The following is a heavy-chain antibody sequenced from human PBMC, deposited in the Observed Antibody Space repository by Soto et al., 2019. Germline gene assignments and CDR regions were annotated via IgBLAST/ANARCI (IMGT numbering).Heavy chain of an antibody. CDR3: ARLGAYYQALDS. CDR2: IYYAGST. V-gene: IGHV4-59*08. D-gene: IGHD3-22*01. Sequence: QVQLQQSGPGLVKPSETLSLTCTVSDGSLSPNYWSWIRQSPGKGLEWIGYIYYAGSTTYNPSLKSRITISLDTSQNEVSLKLSSVTAADTAVYYCARLGAYYQALDSWGRGTLVTVPS. J-gene: IGHJ4*02. CDR1: DGSLSPNY.